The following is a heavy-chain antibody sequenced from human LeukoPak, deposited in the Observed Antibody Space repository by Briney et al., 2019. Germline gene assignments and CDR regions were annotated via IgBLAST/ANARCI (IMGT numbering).Heavy chain of an antibody. J-gene: IGHJ6*03. CDR3: ARVVIYCSSTSCFYMDV. CDR2: IYYSGST. Sequence: PSETLSLTCTVSGGSISDNYWSWIRQPPGKGLEWIGYIYYSGSTNYNPSLKSRVTISVETSKNQFSLKLSSVTAADTAVYYCARVVIYCSSTSCFYMDVWGKGTTVTVSS. V-gene: IGHV4-59*01. CDR1: GGSISDNY. D-gene: IGHD2-2*01.